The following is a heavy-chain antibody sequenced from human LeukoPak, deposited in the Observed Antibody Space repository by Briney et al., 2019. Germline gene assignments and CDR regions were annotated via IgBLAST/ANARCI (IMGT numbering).Heavy chain of an antibody. CDR1: GLTVSSNY. J-gene: IGHJ4*02. CDR3: AKSYDSSGLGGFDY. Sequence: PGGSLRLSCAVSGLTVSSNYMSWVRQAPGKGLEWVSVIYSGGSTYYADSVKGRFTISRDNSKNTLYLQMNSLRAEDTAVYYCAKSYDSSGLGGFDYWGQGTLVTVSS. V-gene: IGHV3-53*01. D-gene: IGHD3-22*01. CDR2: IYSGGST.